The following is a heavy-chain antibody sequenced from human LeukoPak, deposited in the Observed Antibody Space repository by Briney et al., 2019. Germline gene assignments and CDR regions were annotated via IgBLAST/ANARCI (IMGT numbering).Heavy chain of an antibody. J-gene: IGHJ3*02. CDR1: GFTGFTFDIYA. CDR3: AKLSHVGSDGGKAFDI. D-gene: IGHD3-16*01. CDR2: ISNDGDAK. Sequence: GGSLRLSCAASGFTGFTFDIYAMHLVRQAPGKGLEWVAVISNDGDAKYYADSVKGRFTISRNNSKNMLWLQMSSLRDEDTAVYYCAKLSHVGSDGGKAFDIWDQGTMVTVSS. V-gene: IGHV3-30-3*02.